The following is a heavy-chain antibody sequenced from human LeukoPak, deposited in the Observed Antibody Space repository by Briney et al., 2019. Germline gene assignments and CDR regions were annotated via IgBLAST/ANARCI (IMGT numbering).Heavy chain of an antibody. V-gene: IGHV4-59*01. CDR2: IYYSGST. D-gene: IGHD6-13*01. J-gene: IGHJ4*02. CDR3: ARAPGYSSSWYYFDY. Sequence: SETLSLTCTVFGGSISSCYWSWIRHPPGKGLEWIGYIYYSGSTNYNPSLKSRVTISVDTSKNQFSLKLSSVTAADTAVYYCARAPGYSSSWYYFDYWGQGTLVTVSS. CDR1: GGSISSCY.